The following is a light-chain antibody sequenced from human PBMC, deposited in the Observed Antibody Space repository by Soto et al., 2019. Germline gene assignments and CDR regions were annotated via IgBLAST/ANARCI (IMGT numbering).Light chain of an antibody. CDR2: EVN. CDR1: SSDVGGYNH. J-gene: IGLJ1*01. V-gene: IGLV2-8*01. CDR3: SSYSGSNNLGV. Sequence: QSALTQPPSTSGSPGQSVTISCTGTSSDVGGYNHVSWYQQHPGKAPKLMIYEVNKRPSGVPDRFSASKSGNTASLTVSGLQADDEADYYCSSYSGSNNLGVFGTGTKLTVL.